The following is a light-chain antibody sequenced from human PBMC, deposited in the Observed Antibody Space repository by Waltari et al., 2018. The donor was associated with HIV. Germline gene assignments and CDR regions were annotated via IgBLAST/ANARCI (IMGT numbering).Light chain of an antibody. CDR3: SSYVVNSTPYV. J-gene: IGLJ1*01. Sequence: QSALTQPASVSGSPGQSITISCTGTSNDVGRYDYVSWSQHHPGKAPKLVIYEVTNRPSGISNRFSGSKSGNTASLTISGLQAEDEADYYCSSYVVNSTPYVFGSGTKVTVL. CDR1: SNDVGRYDY. V-gene: IGLV2-14*01. CDR2: EVT.